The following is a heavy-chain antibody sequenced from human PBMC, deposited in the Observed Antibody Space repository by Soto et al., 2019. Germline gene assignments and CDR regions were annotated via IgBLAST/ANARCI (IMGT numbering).Heavy chain of an antibody. Sequence: QPGGSLRLSCAASGFTLSSYSMNWVRQAPGKGLEWVSYISSSSSTVYYADSVKGRFTISRGNAKNSLFLQMNSLRAEDTAVYYCARDQYYDFWSGYLTSDALDIWGQGTMVTVSS. D-gene: IGHD3-3*01. J-gene: IGHJ3*02. CDR3: ARDQYYDFWSGYLTSDALDI. CDR2: ISSSSSTV. V-gene: IGHV3-48*01. CDR1: GFTLSSYS.